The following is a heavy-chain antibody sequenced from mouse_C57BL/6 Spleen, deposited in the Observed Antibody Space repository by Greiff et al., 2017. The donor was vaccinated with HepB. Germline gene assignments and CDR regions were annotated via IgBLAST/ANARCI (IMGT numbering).Heavy chain of an antibody. CDR3: TVTTVPWYFDV. D-gene: IGHD1-1*01. CDR2: IDPETGGT. Sequence: QVQLQQSGAELVRPGASVTLSCKASGYTFTDYEMHWVKQTPVHGLEWIGAIDPETGGTAYNQKFKGKAILTADKSSSTAYMELRSLTSEDSAVYYCTVTTVPWYFDVWGTGTTVTVSS. J-gene: IGHJ1*03. CDR1: GYTFTDYE. V-gene: IGHV1-15*01.